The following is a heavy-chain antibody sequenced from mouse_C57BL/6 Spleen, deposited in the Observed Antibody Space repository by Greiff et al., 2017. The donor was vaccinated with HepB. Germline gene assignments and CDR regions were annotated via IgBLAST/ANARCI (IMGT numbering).Heavy chain of an antibody. CDR3: ASPYYGSSSYYYAMDY. V-gene: IGHV1-39*01. Sequence: VQLQQSGPELVKPGASVKISCKASGYSFTDYNMNWVKQSNGKSLEWIGVINPNYGTTSYNQKFKGKATLTVDQSSSTAYMQLNSLTSEDSAVYYGASPYYGSSSYYYAMDYWGQGTSVTVSS. J-gene: IGHJ4*01. CDR1: GYSFTDYN. D-gene: IGHD1-1*01. CDR2: INPNYGTT.